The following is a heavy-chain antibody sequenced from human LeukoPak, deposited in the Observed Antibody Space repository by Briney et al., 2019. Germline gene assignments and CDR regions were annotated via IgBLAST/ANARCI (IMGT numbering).Heavy chain of an antibody. CDR2: IYYSGST. Sequence: SETLSLTCTVSGGSMSSYYWSWIRQPPGKGLEWIGYIYYSGSTKYNPSLKSRVTISVDTSKNQFSLKLSSVTAADTAVYYCARRGSGASLEYYFDLWGRGTLVTVSS. CDR1: GGSMSSYY. CDR3: ARRGSGASLEYYFDL. J-gene: IGHJ2*01. D-gene: IGHD1-14*01. V-gene: IGHV4-59*08.